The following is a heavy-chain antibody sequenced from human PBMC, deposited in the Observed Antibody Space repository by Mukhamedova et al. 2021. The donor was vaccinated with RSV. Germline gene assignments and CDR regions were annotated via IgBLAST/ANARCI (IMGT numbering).Heavy chain of an antibody. J-gene: IGHJ6*03. Sequence: IRQPPGKGLEWIGYLHCSGATNYNPSLKRRVTISVDASKTQFSLNLSSVTAADTAVYYCARDLGLERSYYYMDVWGKGTTVTV. D-gene: IGHD6-19*01. CDR2: LHCSGAT. CDR3: ARDLGLERSYYYMDV. V-gene: IGHV4-59*01.